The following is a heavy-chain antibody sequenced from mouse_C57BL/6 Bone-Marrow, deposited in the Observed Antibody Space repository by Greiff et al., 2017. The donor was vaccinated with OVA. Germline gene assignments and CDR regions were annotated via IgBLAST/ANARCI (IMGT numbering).Heavy chain of an antibody. D-gene: IGHD2-4*01. Sequence: EVKLMESGGGLVKPGGSLKLSCAASGFTFSSYAMSWVRQTPEKRLEWVATISDGGSYTYYPDNVKGRFTIYRDNAKNNLYLQMSHLKSEDTAMYYCARDGYDYSYYYAMDYWGQGTSVTVSS. CDR2: ISDGGSYT. CDR3: ARDGYDYSYYYAMDY. CDR1: GFTFSSYA. V-gene: IGHV5-4*01. J-gene: IGHJ4*01.